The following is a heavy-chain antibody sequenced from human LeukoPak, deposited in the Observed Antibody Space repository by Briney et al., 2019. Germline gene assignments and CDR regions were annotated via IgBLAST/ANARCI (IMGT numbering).Heavy chain of an antibody. CDR1: GFTFSSYS. V-gene: IGHV3-21*01. CDR3: ATNSGYDLVSGWFDP. J-gene: IGHJ5*02. CDR2: ISSSSYI. Sequence: GGSLRLSCAASGFTFSSYSMNWVRQAPGKGLEWVSSISSSSYIYYADSVKGRFTISRDNAKNSLYLQMNSLRAEDTAVYYCATNSGYDLVSGWFDPWSQGTLVTVSS. D-gene: IGHD5-12*01.